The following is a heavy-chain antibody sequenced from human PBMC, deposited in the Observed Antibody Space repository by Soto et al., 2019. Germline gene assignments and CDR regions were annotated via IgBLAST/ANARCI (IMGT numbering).Heavy chain of an antibody. CDR2: ISYDGSNK. Sequence: AGGSLRLSCAASGFTFSSYAIHWVRQAPGKGLEWVAVISYDGSNKYYADSVKGRFTISRDNSKNTLYLQMNSLRAEDTAVYYCARDLKFRSGWYYYYGMDVWGQGTTVTVSS. D-gene: IGHD6-19*01. J-gene: IGHJ6*02. V-gene: IGHV3-30-3*01. CDR3: ARDLKFRSGWYYYYGMDV. CDR1: GFTFSSYA.